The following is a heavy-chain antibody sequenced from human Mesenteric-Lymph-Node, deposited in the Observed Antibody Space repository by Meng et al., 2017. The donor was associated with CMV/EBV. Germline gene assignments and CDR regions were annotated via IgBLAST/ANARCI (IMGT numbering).Heavy chain of an antibody. V-gene: IGHV3-74*01. CDR1: GFTFSSYW. J-gene: IGHJ4*02. D-gene: IGHD6-13*01. Sequence: GESLKISCATSGFTFSSYWMHWVRQAPGKGLVWVSRVNSDGTSTSYADSVKGRFTISRDNAKNSLYLQMNSLRTEDTALYYCAKSREQQLPDFDYWGQGTLVTVSS. CDR2: VNSDGTST. CDR3: AKSREQQLPDFDY.